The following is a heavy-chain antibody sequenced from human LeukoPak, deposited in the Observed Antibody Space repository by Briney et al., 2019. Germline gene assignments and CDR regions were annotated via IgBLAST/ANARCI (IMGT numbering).Heavy chain of an antibody. J-gene: IGHJ6*02. CDR2: INHSGST. CDR1: GGSFSGYY. CDR3: AREAGGMAVARRAYYGMDV. V-gene: IGHV4-34*01. Sequence: PSETLSLTCAVYGGSFSGYYWSWIRQPPGKGLEWIGEINHSGSTNYNPSLKSRVTISVDTSKNQFSLKLSSVTAADTAVYYCAREAGGMAVARRAYYGMDVWGQGTTVTVSS. D-gene: IGHD6-19*01.